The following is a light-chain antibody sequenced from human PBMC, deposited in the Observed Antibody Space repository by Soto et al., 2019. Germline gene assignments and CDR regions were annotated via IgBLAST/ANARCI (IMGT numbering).Light chain of an antibody. V-gene: IGLV2-8*01. J-gene: IGLJ1*01. CDR1: SSDVGGYNY. Sequence: QSALTQPPSASGSPGQSVTISCTGTSSDVGGYNYVSWYQHHPGKAPKLVLYEVYKRPSGVPDRVSGSKSGNTAALTVSGLQAEDEADYYCSSYGGTNSYVFGTGTKVTVL. CDR2: EVY. CDR3: SSYGGTNSYV.